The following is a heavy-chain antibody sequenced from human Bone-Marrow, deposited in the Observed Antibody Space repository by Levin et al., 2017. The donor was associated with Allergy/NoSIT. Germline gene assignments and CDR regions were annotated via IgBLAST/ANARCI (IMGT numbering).Heavy chain of an antibody. Sequence: GGSLRLSCAASGFNFDDFAMHWVRQTPGQGLEWVSGISWDSISIRYADSVKGRFTISRDNARNSLYLEMNSLTIEDTALYYCAKVQGGFIDTGSGSFASWGQGSLVTVSS. D-gene: IGHD3-10*01. V-gene: IGHV3-9*01. CDR2: ISWDSISI. CDR3: AKVQGGFIDTGSGSFAS. CDR1: GFNFDDFA. J-gene: IGHJ4*02.